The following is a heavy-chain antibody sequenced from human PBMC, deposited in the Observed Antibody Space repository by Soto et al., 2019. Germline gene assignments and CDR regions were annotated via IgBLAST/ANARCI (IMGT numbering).Heavy chain of an antibody. CDR1: GFTFRTYG. CDR3: AKDKDIVVGSADTAAFDS. V-gene: IGHV3-23*04. CDR2: ISSSGGRT. D-gene: IGHD2-2*01. J-gene: IGHJ3*02. Sequence: EVQLVESGGGLVQPGESLRLSCAASGFTFRTYGMSWVRQAPGKGLEWVSGISSSGGRTYDAESVKGRFTISRDNSMNTVYLQMNSLTADDTAVYYCAKDKDIVVGSADTAAFDSWGQGTMVTVSS.